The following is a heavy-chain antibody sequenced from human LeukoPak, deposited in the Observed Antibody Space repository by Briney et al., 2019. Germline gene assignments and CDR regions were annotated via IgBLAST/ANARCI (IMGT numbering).Heavy chain of an antibody. V-gene: IGHV3-33*01. D-gene: IGHD3-16*01. CDR2: IWYDGSNK. J-gene: IGHJ3*02. CDR3: ARELPRIGGQTDASDI. Sequence: PGRSLRLSCAASGFTFSTYGMHWVRQAPGKGLEWVALIWYDGSNKYYADSVKGRFTISRDNSKNTLYLQMNSLRAEDTAVYYCARELPRIGGQTDASDIWGQGTMVTVS. CDR1: GFTFSTYG.